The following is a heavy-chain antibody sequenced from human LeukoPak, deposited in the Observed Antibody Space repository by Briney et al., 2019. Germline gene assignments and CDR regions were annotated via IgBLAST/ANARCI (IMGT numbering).Heavy chain of an antibody. D-gene: IGHD6-6*01. CDR2: IFASGST. Sequence: PSETLFLTCNVSGGSISGNYWSWTRQPAGKGLEWIGRIFASGSTNYNPSLKSRVTMSVDTSKNQFSLKLTSVTAADTAVYYCAREYSSSSGKNAFDIWGQGTMVTVSS. V-gene: IGHV4-4*07. CDR1: GGSISGNY. CDR3: AREYSSSSGKNAFDI. J-gene: IGHJ3*02.